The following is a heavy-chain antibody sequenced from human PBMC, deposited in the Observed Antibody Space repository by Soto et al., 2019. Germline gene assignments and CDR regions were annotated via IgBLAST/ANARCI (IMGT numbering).Heavy chain of an antibody. CDR1: GGSISSSSYY. D-gene: IGHD5-18*01. Sequence: SETLSLTCTVSGGSISSSSYYWGWIRQPPGKGLEWIGSIYYSGSTYYNPSLKSRVTISVDTSKNQFSLKLSSVTAADTAVYYCARHGSVDTAMYIRSYYFYGMDVWGQGTTVTVSS. CDR2: IYYSGST. V-gene: IGHV4-39*01. CDR3: ARHGSVDTAMYIRSYYFYGMDV. J-gene: IGHJ6*02.